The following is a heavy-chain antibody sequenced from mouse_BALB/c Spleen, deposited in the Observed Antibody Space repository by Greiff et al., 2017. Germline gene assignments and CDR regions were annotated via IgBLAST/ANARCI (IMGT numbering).Heavy chain of an antibody. J-gene: IGHJ4*01. Sequence: VQLQESGAELVRPGTSVKVSCKASGYAFTNYLIEWVKQRPGQGLEWIGVINPGSGGTNYNEKFKGKATLTADKSSSTAYMQLSSLTSDDSAVYFCARGEAYYGNYDYAMDYWGQGTSVTVSS. CDR3: ARGEAYYGNYDYAMDY. V-gene: IGHV1-54*01. CDR1: GYAFTNYL. D-gene: IGHD2-10*01. CDR2: INPGSGGT.